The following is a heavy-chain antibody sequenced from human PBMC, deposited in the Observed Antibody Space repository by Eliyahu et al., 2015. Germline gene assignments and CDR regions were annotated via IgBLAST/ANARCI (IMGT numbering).Heavy chain of an antibody. V-gene: IGHV1-3*01. D-gene: IGHD6-13*01. CDR3: ARDSSSWYGDNWFDP. CDR2: INAGNGNT. J-gene: IGHJ5*02. Sequence: QVQLVQSGAEVKKPGASXKVSXXASGXXXTSYAMHWVRXAPGQRLEWMGWINAGNGNTKYSQKFLGRVTITRDTSASTAYMELSSLRSEDTAVYYCARDSSSWYGDNWFDPWGQGTLVTVSS. CDR1: GXXXTSYA.